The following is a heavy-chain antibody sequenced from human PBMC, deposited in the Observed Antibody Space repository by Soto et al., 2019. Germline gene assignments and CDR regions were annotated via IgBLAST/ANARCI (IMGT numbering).Heavy chain of an antibody. CDR1: GFTFTRYA. D-gene: IGHD2-15*01. CDR2: ISYDGSNK. V-gene: IGHV3-30*18. Sequence: WGSLRLSCAASGFTFTRYAIHWFRHSPVKGLEWLAVISYDGSNKYYADSVKGRFTISRDSPKNTLFLQMNSLRAEDTAVYYCAKDDGDIVVVAAAKFYQYSMDVWGQGTTVTVS. CDR3: AKDDGDIVVVAAAKFYQYSMDV. J-gene: IGHJ6*02.